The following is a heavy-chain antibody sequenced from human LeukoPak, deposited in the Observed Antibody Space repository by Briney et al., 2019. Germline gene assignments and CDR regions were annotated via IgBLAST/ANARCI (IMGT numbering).Heavy chain of an antibody. CDR2: ISYDGSNK. Sequence: GSLRLSCAASGFTFSSYGMHWVRQAPGKGLEWVAVISYDGSNKYYADSVKGRFTISRDNSKNTLYLQMNSLRAEDTAVYYCARDIDRYYADYWGQGTLVTVSS. CDR1: GFTFSSYG. J-gene: IGHJ4*02. D-gene: IGHD2-21*01. CDR3: ARDIDRYYADY. V-gene: IGHV3-30*03.